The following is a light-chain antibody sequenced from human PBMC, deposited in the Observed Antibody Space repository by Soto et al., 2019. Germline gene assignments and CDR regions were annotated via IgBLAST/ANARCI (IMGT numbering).Light chain of an antibody. V-gene: IGKV3-15*01. Sequence: EIVMTQSPATLSVSPGERATLSCRGSQSVSSNLAWYQQKPGQAPRLLIYGASTRATGIPARFSGSGSGTEFTLTISSLQSEDFAVYYCQQYNNWPPVTFGQGTKVDIK. J-gene: IGKJ1*01. CDR3: QQYNNWPPVT. CDR1: QSVSSN. CDR2: GAS.